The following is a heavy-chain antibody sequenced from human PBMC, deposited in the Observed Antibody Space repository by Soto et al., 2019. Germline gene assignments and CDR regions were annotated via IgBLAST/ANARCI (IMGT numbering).Heavy chain of an antibody. D-gene: IGHD3-3*02. CDR1: GYTFTSYG. V-gene: IGHV1-18*01. CDR3: ARVWIAFLEWLSPYPNDAFDI. CDR2: ISAYNGNT. Sequence: ASVKVSCKASGYTFTSYGISWVRQAPGQGLEWMGWISAYNGNTNYAQKHQGRVTMTTDTSTSTAYMELRSLRSDDTAVYYCARVWIAFLEWLSPYPNDAFDIWGQGTMVTVSS. J-gene: IGHJ3*02.